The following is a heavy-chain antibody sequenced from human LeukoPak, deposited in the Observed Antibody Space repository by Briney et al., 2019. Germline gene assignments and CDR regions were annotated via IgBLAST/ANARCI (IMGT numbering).Heavy chain of an antibody. CDR1: GFTFNYAW. CDR3: TTDEDWNYARKDV. D-gene: IGHD1-7*01. J-gene: IGHJ6*02. CDR2: TVSEIDGGTT. V-gene: IGHV3-15*04. Sequence: GGSLRLSCAASGFTFNYAWMSWVRQVPGKGLEWVGQTVSEIDGGTTDYAAPVKGRFTISRDDSKSTPYLQMNSLKIEDTAVYYCTTDEDWNYARKDVWGQWATVIVSS.